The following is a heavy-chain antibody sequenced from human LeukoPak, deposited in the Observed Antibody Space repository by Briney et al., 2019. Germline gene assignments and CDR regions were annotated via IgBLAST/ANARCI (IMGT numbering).Heavy chain of an antibody. J-gene: IGHJ4*02. CDR1: GGSISSYY. CDR2: IYASGTT. CDR3: ARDRADYYDSSGYCV. Sequence: PSETLSLTCTVSGGSISSYYWSWIRQPAGRGLEWIGRIYASGTTNYNPSLKSRVTMSVDTSKNQFSLKLGSMTAADTAVYYCARDRADYYDSSGYCVWGQGTLVTVSS. D-gene: IGHD3-22*01. V-gene: IGHV4-4*07.